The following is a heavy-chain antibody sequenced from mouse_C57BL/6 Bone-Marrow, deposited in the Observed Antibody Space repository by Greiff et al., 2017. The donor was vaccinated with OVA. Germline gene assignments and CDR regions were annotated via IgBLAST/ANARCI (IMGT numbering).Heavy chain of an antibody. CDR1: GFNIKDDY. J-gene: IGHJ2*01. Sequence: EVKVVESGAELVRPGASVKLSCTASGFNIKDDYMHWVKQRPEQGLEWIGWIDPENGDTEYASKFQGKATITADTSSNTAYLQLSSLTSEDTAVYYCTTSPVVGGGYWGQGTTLTVSS. CDR3: TTSPVVGGGY. D-gene: IGHD1-1*01. CDR2: IDPENGDT. V-gene: IGHV14-4*01.